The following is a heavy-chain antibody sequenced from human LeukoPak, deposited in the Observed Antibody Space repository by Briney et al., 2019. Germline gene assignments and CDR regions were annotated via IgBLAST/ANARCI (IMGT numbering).Heavy chain of an antibody. CDR2: INPNSGGT. V-gene: IGHV1-2*04. D-gene: IGHD6-19*01. Sequence: ASVKVSCKASGYTFTSYGISWVRQAPGQGLEWMGWINPNSGGTNYAQKFQGWVTMTRDTSISTAYMELSRLRSDDTAVYYCARDSQYSSGYDYWGQGTLVTVSS. CDR3: ARDSQYSSGYDY. J-gene: IGHJ4*02. CDR1: GYTFTSYG.